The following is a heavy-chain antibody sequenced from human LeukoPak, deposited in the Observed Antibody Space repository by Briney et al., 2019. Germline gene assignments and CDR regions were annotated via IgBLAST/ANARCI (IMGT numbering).Heavy chain of an antibody. CDR1: SGSISSYS. D-gene: IGHD4-17*01. Sequence: PSETLSLTCPVSSGSISSYSWSWIRQPAGKGLECLGRVYTSGSTNYNPSLKTRVTISVDKSKNQFSLKLSSVTAADTAVYYCARASHDYGGYSHFDYWGQGNLVTVSS. J-gene: IGHJ4*02. V-gene: IGHV4-4*07. CDR3: ARASHDYGGYSHFDY. CDR2: VYTSGST.